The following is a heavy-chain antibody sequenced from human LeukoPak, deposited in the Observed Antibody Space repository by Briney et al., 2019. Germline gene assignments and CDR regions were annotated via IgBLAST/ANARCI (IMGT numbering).Heavy chain of an antibody. V-gene: IGHV3-21*01. CDR1: GFTFSSYS. Sequence: PGESLKISCAASGFTFSSYSMNWVRQAPGKGLEWVSSISSSSSYIYYADSVKGRFTISRDNAKNSLYLQMNSLRAEDTAVYYCAATAHTLPWGQGTLVTVSS. CDR2: ISSSSSYI. D-gene: IGHD2-2*02. J-gene: IGHJ5*02. CDR3: AATAHTLP.